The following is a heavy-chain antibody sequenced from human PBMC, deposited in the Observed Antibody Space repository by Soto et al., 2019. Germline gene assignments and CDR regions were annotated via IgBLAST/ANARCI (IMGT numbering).Heavy chain of an antibody. D-gene: IGHD3-9*01. J-gene: IGHJ4*02. CDR2: MNPNSGNT. CDR1: GYTFTIYD. Sequence: ASVKVSCKASGYTFTIYDINWVLQATGQGLEWMGWMNPNSGNTGYAQKFQGRVTMTRNTSISTAYMELSSLRSEDTAVYYCARGYYDILTGYYKWVYFDYWGQGTLVTVSS. V-gene: IGHV1-8*01. CDR3: ARGYYDILTGYYKWVYFDY.